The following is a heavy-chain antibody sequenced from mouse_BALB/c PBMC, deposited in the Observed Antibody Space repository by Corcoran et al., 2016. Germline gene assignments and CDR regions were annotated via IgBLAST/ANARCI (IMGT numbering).Heavy chain of an antibody. CDR3: ARYYRPGYFDY. J-gene: IGHJ2*01. CDR2: ILPGSGST. CDR1: GYTFSSYW. V-gene: IGHV1-9*01. Sequence: QVQLQQSGAELMKPGASAKISCKATGYTFSSYWLEWVKQRPGHGLEWIGEILPGSGSTNYNEKFKGKATFTADTSSNPAYMQLSSLASVDSAVYYCARYYRPGYFDYWGQGTTLTVSS. D-gene: IGHD2-14*01.